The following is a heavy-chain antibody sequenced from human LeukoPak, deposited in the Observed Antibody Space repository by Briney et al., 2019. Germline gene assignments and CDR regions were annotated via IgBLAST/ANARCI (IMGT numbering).Heavy chain of an antibody. J-gene: IGHJ4*02. Sequence: SETLSLTCTVSGDSISSYYWGWIRQPAGKGLEWIGRIYTSGSTNYNPSLESRVTIFVDTSKNQFSLKLSSVTAADTAVYYCARPVRYILTGYYKRGYYFDYWGQGTLVTVSS. CDR2: IYTSGST. V-gene: IGHV4-4*07. D-gene: IGHD3-9*01. CDR3: ARPVRYILTGYYKRGYYFDY. CDR1: GDSISSYY.